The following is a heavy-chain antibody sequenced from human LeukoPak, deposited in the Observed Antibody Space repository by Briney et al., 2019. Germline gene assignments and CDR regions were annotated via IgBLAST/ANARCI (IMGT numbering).Heavy chain of an antibody. CDR3: PKIYGSGSSKSDNSNL. CDR1: GGTFRSYG. CDR2: IWYDGSNK. V-gene: IGHV3-33*06. D-gene: IGHD3-10*01. Sequence: GRCLRLSCAASGGTFRSYGMQWVSEAPGKGLEWVAVIWYDGSNKSYQDSLKGRFTTSRDNSKTRLYLKMTSLRPEDRAVNYCPKIYGSGSSKSDNSNLGGERTLVTPPS. J-gene: IGHJ4*02.